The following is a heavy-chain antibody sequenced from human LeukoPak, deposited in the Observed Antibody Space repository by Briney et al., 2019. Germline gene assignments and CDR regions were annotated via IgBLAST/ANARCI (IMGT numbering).Heavy chain of an antibody. CDR1: GGSIRSSSHY. CDR2: IYYSGST. Sequence: SETLSLTCTVSGGSIRSSSHYWGWIRQPPGKGLEWIGSIYYSGSTYYSPSLKSRVTISVDTSKNHFSLKLSSVTAADTAVYYCASSWELLSWFDPWGQGTLVTVSS. V-gene: IGHV4-39*02. CDR3: ASSWELLSWFDP. D-gene: IGHD1-26*01. J-gene: IGHJ5*02.